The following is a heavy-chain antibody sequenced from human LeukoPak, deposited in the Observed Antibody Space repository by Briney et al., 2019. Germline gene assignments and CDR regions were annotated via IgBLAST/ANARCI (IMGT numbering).Heavy chain of an antibody. V-gene: IGHV3-23*01. CDR1: GFTFSNYA. Sequence: GGSLRLSCAASGFTFSNYAMSWVRQAPGKGLEWASGISGSGGSTYYSDSVKGRFTISRDNSKNTLYLQMNSLRAEDTAVYYCAKDYEPLVGVHRWGDWFDPWGQGTLVTVSS. J-gene: IGHJ5*02. CDR3: AKDYEPLVGVHRWGDWFDP. CDR2: ISGSGGST. D-gene: IGHD1-26*01.